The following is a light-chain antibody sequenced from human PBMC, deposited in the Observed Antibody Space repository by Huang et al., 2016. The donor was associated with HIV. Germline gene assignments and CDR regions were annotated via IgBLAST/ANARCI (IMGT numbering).Light chain of an antibody. CDR2: GSF. V-gene: IGKV3-20*01. CDR3: QQYGSSPYT. CDR1: QNVTNNY. Sequence: EIVLTQIPGTLSWSAGERATLSCRASQNVTNNYIVWYQEKSGQAPRMFIYGSFSRATGIPESVSGSGSGTDFTLTIGGLEPEDSAAYFCQQYGSSPYTFGQGTKLEIK. J-gene: IGKJ2*01.